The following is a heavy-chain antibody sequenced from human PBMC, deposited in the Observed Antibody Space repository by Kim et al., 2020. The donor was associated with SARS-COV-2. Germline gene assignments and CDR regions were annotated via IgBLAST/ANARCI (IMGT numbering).Heavy chain of an antibody. Sequence: GGSLRLSCAASGFTVSSNYMSWVRQAPGKGLEWVSVIYSGGSTYYADSVKGRFTISRDNSKNTLYLQMNSLRAEDTAVYYCATTVTSPRQIYYYYGMDVWGQGTTVTVSS. V-gene: IGHV3-53*01. J-gene: IGHJ6*02. CDR3: ATTVTSPRQIYYYYGMDV. CDR1: GFTVSSNY. D-gene: IGHD4-17*01. CDR2: IYSGGST.